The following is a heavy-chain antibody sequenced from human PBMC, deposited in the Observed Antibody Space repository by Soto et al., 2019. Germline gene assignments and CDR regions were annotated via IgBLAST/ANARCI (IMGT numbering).Heavy chain of an antibody. D-gene: IGHD3-22*01. CDR1: GGSFSSCD. CDR3: ARGNYYDSRGYDDY. J-gene: IGHJ4*02. Sequence: SETLSLTCTVCGGSFSSCDWSLIRQPPGKGMEWIGYIYHSGSTNCNPSLKSRVSIAVDTSRNQFSLKLSAVTAADTAVYYGARGNYYDSRGYDDYWGQGTLVTVS. V-gene: IGHV4-59*01. CDR2: IYHSGST.